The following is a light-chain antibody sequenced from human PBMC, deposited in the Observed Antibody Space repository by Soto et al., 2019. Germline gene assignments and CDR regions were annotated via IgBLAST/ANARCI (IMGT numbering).Light chain of an antibody. J-gene: IGLJ1*01. CDR3: AAWDDSLNGYV. Sequence: QPPPASGTPRPGVTIPCSGGSSNIGTNAVNWYQQLPGTAPKLLIYNNNQRPSGVPDRFSGSKSGTSASLAISGLQSGDEADYYCAAWDDSLNGYVFGTGTKVTVL. CDR2: NNN. CDR1: SSNIGTNA. V-gene: IGLV1-44*01.